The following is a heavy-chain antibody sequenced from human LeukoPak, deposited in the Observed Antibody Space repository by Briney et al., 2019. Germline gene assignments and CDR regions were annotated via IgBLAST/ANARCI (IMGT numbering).Heavy chain of an antibody. CDR3: ARDLFGDYYDSSGYFFY. CDR2: IIPILAIA. V-gene: IGHV1-69*04. D-gene: IGHD3-22*01. CDR1: GGTFSSYA. J-gene: IGHJ4*02. Sequence: ASVKVSCKASGGTFSSYAISWVRQAPGQGLEWMGRIIPILAIANYTQKFQGRVMITADKSTSTAHMELSSLRSEDTAVYYCARDLFGDYYDSSGYFFYWGQGTLVTVSS.